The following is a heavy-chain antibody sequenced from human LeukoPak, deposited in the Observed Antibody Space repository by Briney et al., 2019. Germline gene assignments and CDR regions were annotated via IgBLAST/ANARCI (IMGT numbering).Heavy chain of an antibody. CDR1: GGTFSSHA. J-gene: IGHJ6*02. Sequence: SVKVSCKASGGTFSSHAISWVRQAPGQGLEWMGGIIPIFGTANYAQKFQGRVTITADESTSTAYMELSSLRSEDTAVYYCARADTAMVPLYYYYYGMDVWGQGTTVTVSS. V-gene: IGHV1-69*13. CDR3: ARADTAMVPLYYYYYGMDV. CDR2: IIPIFGTA. D-gene: IGHD5-18*01.